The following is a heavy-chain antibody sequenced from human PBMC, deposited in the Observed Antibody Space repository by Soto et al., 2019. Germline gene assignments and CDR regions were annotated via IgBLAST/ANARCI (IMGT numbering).Heavy chain of an antibody. CDR2: INHSGST. Sequence: SETLSLTCAVYGGSFSGYYWSWIRQPPGKGLEWIGEINHSGSTNYNPSLKSLVTISVDTSKNQFSLKLSSVTAADTAVYYCARRCTPQWLRYFDWLAPDAFDIWGQGTMVTVSS. V-gene: IGHV4-34*01. J-gene: IGHJ3*02. CDR1: GGSFSGYY. D-gene: IGHD3-9*01. CDR3: ARRCTPQWLRYFDWLAPDAFDI.